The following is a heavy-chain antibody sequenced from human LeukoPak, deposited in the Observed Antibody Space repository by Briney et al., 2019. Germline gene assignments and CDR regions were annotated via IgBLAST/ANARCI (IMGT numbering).Heavy chain of an antibody. CDR1: GGISSSYY. Sequence: SETLSLTCIVSGGISSSYYWGWVRQPPGKGLEWIGSIYHSGSTYYNPSLKSRVTISVDTSKNQFSLKLSSVTAADTAVYYCARHVIVVVPAAIGPWGQGTLVTVSS. D-gene: IGHD2-2*01. V-gene: IGHV4-39*01. CDR2: IYHSGST. J-gene: IGHJ5*02. CDR3: ARHVIVVVPAAIGP.